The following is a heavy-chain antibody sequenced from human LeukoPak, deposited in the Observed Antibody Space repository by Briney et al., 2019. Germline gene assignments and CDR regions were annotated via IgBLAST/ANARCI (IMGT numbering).Heavy chain of an antibody. CDR3: ARVNTMVRGVIDYYYYYMDV. D-gene: IGHD3-10*01. Sequence: SETLSLTCSVSGASISSGSNYWGWIRQPPGKTLEWIGSIYSSGSTYYNSSLQSRVIIIIDTPKNHFSLTLSSVTAADTAVYYCARVNTMVRGVIDYYYYYMDVWGKGTTVTVSS. CDR1: GASISSGSNY. V-gene: IGHV4-39*07. CDR2: IYSSGST. J-gene: IGHJ6*03.